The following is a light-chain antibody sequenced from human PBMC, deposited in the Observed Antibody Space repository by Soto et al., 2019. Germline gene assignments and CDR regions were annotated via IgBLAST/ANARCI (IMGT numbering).Light chain of an antibody. V-gene: IGLV7-46*01. CDR1: TGAVTSGHY. CDR3: LLSYSGARSYYV. Sequence: QAVLTQEPSLTVSPGGTVTLTCGSSTGAVTSGHYPYWFQQKPGQAPRTLIYDTSNKHSWTPARFSGSLLGGKAALTLSGAQPEDEAEYYCLLSYSGARSYYVFGTGTKLT. J-gene: IGLJ1*01. CDR2: DTS.